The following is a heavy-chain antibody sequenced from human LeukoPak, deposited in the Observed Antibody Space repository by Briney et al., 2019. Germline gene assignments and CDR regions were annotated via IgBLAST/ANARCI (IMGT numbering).Heavy chain of an antibody. CDR2: IRYDGSNK. Sequence: GGSLRLSCAASGFTFSSYGMHWVRQAPGKGLEWVAFIRYDGSNKYYADSVKGRFTISRDNSKNTLYLQMNSLRAEDTAVYYCAKDAIVVVPAANYFDYWGQGTLVTVSS. V-gene: IGHV3-30*02. J-gene: IGHJ4*02. CDR1: GFTFSSYG. D-gene: IGHD2-2*01. CDR3: AKDAIVVVPAANYFDY.